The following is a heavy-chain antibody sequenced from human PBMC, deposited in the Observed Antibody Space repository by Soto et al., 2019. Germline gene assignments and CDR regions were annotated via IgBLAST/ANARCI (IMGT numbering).Heavy chain of an antibody. CDR3: AHSTGLWDPFDY. Sequence: QITLKESGPTLVKHTQTLTLTCTFSGFSLNSRGVGVGWIRQPPGKALEWLALIYWNDDTRYRPSLKSRLTITKATSKNQVVLTLTSMDPVDTATYSCAHSTGLWDPFDYWGPGTLVTVYS. CDR2: IYWNDDT. CDR1: GFSLNSRGVG. D-gene: IGHD2-21*01. J-gene: IGHJ4*02. V-gene: IGHV2-5*01.